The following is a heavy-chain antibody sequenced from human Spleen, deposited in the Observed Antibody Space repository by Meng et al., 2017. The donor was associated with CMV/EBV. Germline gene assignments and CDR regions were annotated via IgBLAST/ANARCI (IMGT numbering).Heavy chain of an antibody. J-gene: IGHJ3*02. V-gene: IGHV3-23*01. CDR2: INNGGDNT. Sequence: GESLKISCAASGFTFSSYAMSWVRQAPGKGLEWVSVINNGGDNTYYADSVKGRFTISRDNSKNTLFLQMNSLRAEDTAVYYCAKGISETTFHPFDIWGQGTRVTVSS. CDR1: GFTFSSYA. D-gene: IGHD1-7*01. CDR3: AKGISETTFHPFDI.